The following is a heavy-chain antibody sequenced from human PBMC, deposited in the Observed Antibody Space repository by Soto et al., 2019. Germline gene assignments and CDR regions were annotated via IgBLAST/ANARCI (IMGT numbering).Heavy chain of an antibody. D-gene: IGHD2-8*01. CDR1: GFTFSNYW. CDR3: ARILYYPGYYHGMDF. V-gene: IGHV3-74*01. Sequence: EVQLVESGGGLVQPGGSLRLSCAASGFTFSNYWMHWVRQAPGKGLVWVSRIHSDGSTTNYADSVKGRFTISRDNAKDTLYLQMNSLTADDTAVYYCARILYYPGYYHGMDFWGQGTTVTVSS. CDR2: IHSDGSTT. J-gene: IGHJ6*01.